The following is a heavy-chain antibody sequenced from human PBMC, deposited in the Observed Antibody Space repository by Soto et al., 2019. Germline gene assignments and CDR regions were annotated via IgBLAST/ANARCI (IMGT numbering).Heavy chain of an antibody. D-gene: IGHD3-3*01. V-gene: IGHV3-48*02. Sequence: GGSLRLSCAASGFSFSSYSMNWVRQAPGKGLEWVSYISSSSGTVYYADSVKGRFTISRDNAENSLYLQMNSLRDEDTAVYYCTARFLEWSSWGQGTLVTVSS. CDR2: ISSSSGTV. J-gene: IGHJ4*02. CDR3: TARFLEWSS. CDR1: GFSFSSYS.